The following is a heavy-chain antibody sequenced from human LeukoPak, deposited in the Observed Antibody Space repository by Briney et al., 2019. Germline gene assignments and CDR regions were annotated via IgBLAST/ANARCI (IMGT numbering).Heavy chain of an antibody. Sequence: ASVKVSCKASGYTFTGYDMHWVRQAPGQGLEWMGWINPNSGGTNYAQKFQGRVTMTRDTSISTAYMELSRLRSDDTAVYYCARQTGYPYTFDYWGQGTLVTVSS. V-gene: IGHV1-2*02. CDR2: INPNSGGT. CDR3: ARQTGYPYTFDY. CDR1: GYTFTGYD. D-gene: IGHD3-9*01. J-gene: IGHJ4*02.